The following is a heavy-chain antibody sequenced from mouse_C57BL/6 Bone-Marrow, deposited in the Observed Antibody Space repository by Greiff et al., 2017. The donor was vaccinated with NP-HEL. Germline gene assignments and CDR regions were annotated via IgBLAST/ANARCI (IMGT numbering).Heavy chain of an antibody. V-gene: IGHV1-53*01. CDR3: AREGLLLAGTDYYAMDY. D-gene: IGHD4-1*01. CDR1: GYTFTSYW. J-gene: IGHJ4*01. CDR2: INPSNGGT. Sequence: QVQLQQPGTELVKPGASVKLSCKASGYTFTSYWMHWVKQRPGQGLEWIGNINPSNGGTNYNEKFKSKATLTVDTSSSTAYMQLSSLTSEDSAVYYCAREGLLLAGTDYYAMDYWGQGTSVTVSS.